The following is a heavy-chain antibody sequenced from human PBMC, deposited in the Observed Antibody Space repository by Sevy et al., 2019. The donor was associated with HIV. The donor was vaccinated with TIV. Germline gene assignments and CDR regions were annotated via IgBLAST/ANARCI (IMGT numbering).Heavy chain of an antibody. CDR1: GFTFSTYW. Sequence: GGSLRLSCAASGFTFSTYWMTWVRQAPGKGLEWVANIKQDGSEKYYAESVKGRLTVSRDNTKNSLYLQLNSLRAEDTDIYYCARAPVGGGGYFPRGIDYWGQGTLVTVSS. D-gene: IGHD3-16*01. J-gene: IGHJ4*02. CDR2: IKQDGSEK. CDR3: ARAPVGGGGYFPRGIDY. V-gene: IGHV3-7*01.